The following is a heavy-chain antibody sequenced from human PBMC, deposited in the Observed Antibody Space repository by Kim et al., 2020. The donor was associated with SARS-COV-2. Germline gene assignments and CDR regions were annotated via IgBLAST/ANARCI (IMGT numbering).Heavy chain of an antibody. J-gene: IGHJ6*02. CDR1: GFTFSSYS. CDR2: ISSSSSYI. V-gene: IGHV3-21*01. Sequence: GGSLRLSCAASGFTFSSYSMNWVRQAPGKGLEWVSSISSSSSYIYYADSVKGRFTISRDNAKNSLYLQMNSLRAEDTAVYYCARDGIAAAAQDYYYGMDVWGQGTTVTVSS. CDR3: ARDGIAAAAQDYYYGMDV. D-gene: IGHD6-13*01.